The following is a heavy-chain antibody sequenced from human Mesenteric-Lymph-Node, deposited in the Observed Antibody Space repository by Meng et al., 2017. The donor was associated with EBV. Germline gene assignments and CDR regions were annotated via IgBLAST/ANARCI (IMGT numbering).Heavy chain of an antibody. Sequence: EVQLVESGGXLVKPGXSRRLSCAASGFPFSSYSMNWVRQAPGKGLEWVSSIFTSGNIYYADSVKGRFTISRDNAKNSLYLLMNNLRVEDTAVYYCTRALGDSTAYWGQGTLVTVSS. V-gene: IGHV3-21*01. CDR2: IFTSGNI. J-gene: IGHJ4*02. CDR3: TRALGDSTAY. CDR1: GFPFSSYS. D-gene: IGHD3-16*01.